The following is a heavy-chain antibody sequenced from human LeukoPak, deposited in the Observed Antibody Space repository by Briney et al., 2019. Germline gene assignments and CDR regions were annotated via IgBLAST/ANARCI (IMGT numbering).Heavy chain of an antibody. CDR1: GGSISSYY. D-gene: IGHD2-2*02. J-gene: IGHJ4*02. V-gene: IGHV4-59*06. CDR3: ASLSGGYCSSTSCYRSDY. CDR2: IYYSGST. Sequence: SETLSLTCTDSGGSISSYYWSWIRQHPGKGLEWIGYIYYSGSTYYNPSLKSRVTISVDTSKNQFSLKLSSVTAADTAVYYCASLSGGYCSSTSCYRSDYWGQGTLVTVSS.